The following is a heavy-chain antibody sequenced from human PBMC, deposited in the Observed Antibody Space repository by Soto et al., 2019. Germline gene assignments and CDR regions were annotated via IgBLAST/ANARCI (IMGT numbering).Heavy chain of an antibody. J-gene: IGHJ4*02. CDR3: ASRYYNLSAGYRYYESFSFDN. Sequence: SQTISCTSDISGDSVSSNSADWNWIRQSPSRGIECGGRRYYRSKWYNDYAVSVKSRITINPDTSKNQFSLQMNSVTPEDTAVYFCASRYYNLSAGYRYYESFSFDNWGPGTLVAISS. CDR1: GDSVSSNSAD. D-gene: IGHD3-9*01. V-gene: IGHV6-1*01. CDR2: RYYRSKWYN.